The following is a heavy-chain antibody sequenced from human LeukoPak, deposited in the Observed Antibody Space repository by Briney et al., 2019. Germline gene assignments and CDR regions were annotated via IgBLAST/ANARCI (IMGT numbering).Heavy chain of an antibody. Sequence: GGSLRLSCAASGFSFSASAFHWVRQAPGKGLEWIGRIRSTTNNYATFYSASVKGRFTMSRDDSENTTYLQMHGLKTEDTAIYYCTRQPDSSSRENAIFDIWGQGTMVTVSS. V-gene: IGHV3-73*01. CDR2: IRSTTNNYAT. D-gene: IGHD2-8*01. CDR3: TRQPDSSSRENAIFDI. J-gene: IGHJ3*02. CDR1: GFSFSASA.